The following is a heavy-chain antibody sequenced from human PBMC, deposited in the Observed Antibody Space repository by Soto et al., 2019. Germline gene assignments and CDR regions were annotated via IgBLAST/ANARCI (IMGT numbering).Heavy chain of an antibody. CDR2: IKSRADGETK. V-gene: IGHV3-15*01. CDR1: GFTFSHAW. CDR3: TVIKRRDHYSTSGYRCDP. J-gene: IGHJ5*02. Sequence: EMHLVDSGGGLVKPGGSLRLSCAASGFTFSHAWMSWVRQAPGKGLEWVGRIKSRADGETKDYGAPVRGRFTISRDDSKNTLYLQMNSLKTEDTAIYYCTVIKRRDHYSTSGYRCDPWGPGTLVTVSS. D-gene: IGHD6-6*01.